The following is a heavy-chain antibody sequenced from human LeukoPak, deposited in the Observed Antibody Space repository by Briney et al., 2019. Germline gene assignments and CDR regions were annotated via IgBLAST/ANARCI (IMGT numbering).Heavy chain of an antibody. D-gene: IGHD3-10*01. CDR3: ARDWYYGSGSYYYYYGMDV. Sequence: ASVKVSCKASGYTFTSYAMNWVRQAPGQGLEWMGWINTNTGNPTYAQGFTGRFVFSLDTSVSTAYLQISSLKAEDTAVYYCARDWYYGSGSYYYYYGMDVWAKGPRSPSP. V-gene: IGHV7-4-1*02. CDR2: INTNTGNP. J-gene: IGHJ6*02. CDR1: GYTFTSYA.